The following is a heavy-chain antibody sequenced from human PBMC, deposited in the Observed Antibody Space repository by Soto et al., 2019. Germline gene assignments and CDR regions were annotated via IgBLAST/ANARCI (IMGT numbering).Heavy chain of an antibody. V-gene: IGHV4-39*07. CDR3: ARVLYYYGSGPPNYFDY. CDR1: GGSISSSSYY. Sequence: PSETLSLTCTVSGGSISSSSYYWGWIRQPPGKGLEWIGSIYYSGSTYYNPSLKSRVTISVDTSKNQFSLKLSSVTAADTAVYYCARVLYYYGSGPPNYFDYWGQGTLVTVSS. J-gene: IGHJ4*02. CDR2: IYYSGST. D-gene: IGHD3-10*01.